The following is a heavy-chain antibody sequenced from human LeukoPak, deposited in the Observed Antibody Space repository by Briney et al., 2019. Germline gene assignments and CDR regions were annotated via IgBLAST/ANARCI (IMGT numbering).Heavy chain of an antibody. CDR2: IKSKTDVGTT. CDR1: GFTFSNAW. D-gene: IGHD6-19*01. J-gene: IGHJ6*02. Sequence: GGSLRLSCAASGFTFSNAWMSWVRQAPGKGLEWVGRIKSKTDVGTTDYAAPVKGRFTISRDDSKNTLYLQMNSLKTGDTAVYYCTTDTSSYXSXXPXYYYYGMDVWGQGTTV. V-gene: IGHV3-15*01. CDR3: TTDTSSYXSXXPXYYYYGMDV.